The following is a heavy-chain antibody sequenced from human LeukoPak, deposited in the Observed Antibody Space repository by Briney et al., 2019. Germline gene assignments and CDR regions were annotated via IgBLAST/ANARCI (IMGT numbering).Heavy chain of an antibody. CDR3: AKVGCGSGYCAFDY. Sequence: GGSLRLSCVASGFTFSNYAMSWVRQAPGKGLEWVAVISYDGSNIYYAASVKGRFTISRDNSKNTLYLQMNSLRAEDTAVYYCAKVGCGSGYCAFDYWGQGTLVTVSS. CDR2: ISYDGSNI. D-gene: IGHD3-22*01. CDR1: GFTFSNYA. V-gene: IGHV3-30*18. J-gene: IGHJ4*02.